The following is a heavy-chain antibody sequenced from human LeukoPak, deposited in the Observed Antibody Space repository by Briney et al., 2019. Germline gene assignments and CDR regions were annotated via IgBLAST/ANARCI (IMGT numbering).Heavy chain of an antibody. CDR1: GGSFSGYY. CDR2: INHSGST. D-gene: IGHD1-20*01. J-gene: IGHJ3*02. CDR3: ARELRSITGTTSGAFDI. V-gene: IGHV4-34*01. Sequence: SETLSLTCAVYGGSFSGYYWSWIRQPPGKGLEWIGEINHSGSTNYNPSLKSRVTISVDTSKNQFSLKLSSVTAADTAVYYCARELRSITGTTSGAFDIWGQGTMVTVSS.